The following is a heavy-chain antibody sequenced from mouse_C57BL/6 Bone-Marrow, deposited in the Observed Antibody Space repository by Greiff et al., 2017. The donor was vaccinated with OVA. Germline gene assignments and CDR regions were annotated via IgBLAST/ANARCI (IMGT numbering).Heavy chain of an antibody. CDR3: ARDYYGSSPYWYFDV. CDR2: VYPYNGGT. D-gene: IGHD1-1*01. CDR1: GFTFTDYY. Sequence: EVQLQQSGPVLVKPGPSVKISCKASGFTFTDYYMHWVKQSHGKSLEWIGLVYPYNGGTSYNQKFKGKATLTVDTSSSTAYMELNSLTSEDSAVYDCARDYYGSSPYWYFDVWGTGTTVTVSS. V-gene: IGHV1-36*01. J-gene: IGHJ1*03.